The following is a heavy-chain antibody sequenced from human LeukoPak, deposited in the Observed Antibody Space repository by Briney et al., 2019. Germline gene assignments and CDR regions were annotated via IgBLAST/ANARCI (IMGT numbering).Heavy chain of an antibody. V-gene: IGHV4-59*01. J-gene: IGHJ4*02. CDR3: ARYYYGSGSPFDY. CDR1: GDSMSSYY. CDR2: IYYSGST. Sequence: SETLSLTCTVSGDSMSSYYWTWIRQPPGKGLEWIGYIYYSGSTNYNPSLKSRVTISLDTSKNQFSLKLSSVTAADTAVYYCARYYYGSGSPFDYWGQGTLVTVSS. D-gene: IGHD3-10*01.